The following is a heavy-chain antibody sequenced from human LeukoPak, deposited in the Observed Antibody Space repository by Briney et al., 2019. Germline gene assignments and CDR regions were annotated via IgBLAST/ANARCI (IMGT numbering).Heavy chain of an antibody. CDR1: GYTFTGYY. V-gene: IGHV1-2*02. J-gene: IGHJ5*02. CDR2: INPNSGGT. Sequence: ASVKVSCKASGYTFTGYYIHWVRQAPGQGLEWMGWINPNSGGTNYAQKLQGRVTMTRDTSISTAYMELSRLRSDDTAVYYCAKDSRCCSSTSCYEKGWFDPWGQGTLVTVSS. D-gene: IGHD2-2*01. CDR3: AKDSRCCSSTSCYEKGWFDP.